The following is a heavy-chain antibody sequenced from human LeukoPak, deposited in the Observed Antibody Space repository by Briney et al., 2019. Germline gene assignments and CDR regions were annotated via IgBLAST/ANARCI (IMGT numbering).Heavy chain of an antibody. CDR3: ARVSGPVTRSFDY. D-gene: IGHD4-17*01. Sequence: ASVKVSCKVSGYTLTELSMHWVRQAPGKGLEWMGGFDPEDGETIYAQKFQGRVTMTRDTSTSTVYMELSSLRSEDTAVYYCARVSGPVTRSFDYWGQGTLVTVSS. V-gene: IGHV1-24*01. CDR2: FDPEDGET. CDR1: GYTLTELS. J-gene: IGHJ4*02.